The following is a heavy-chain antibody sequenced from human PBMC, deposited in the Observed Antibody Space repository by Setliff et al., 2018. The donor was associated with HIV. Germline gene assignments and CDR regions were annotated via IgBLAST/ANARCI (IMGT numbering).Heavy chain of an antibody. Sequence: GGSLRLSCAASGFTVSSNYMSWVRQAPGKGLEWVSLIYIGGSTYYADSVKGRFTISRDNSKNTLYLQMNSLRAEDTAVYYCARAKTTVTTWWFDPWGQGTLVT. CDR2: IYIGGST. V-gene: IGHV3-53*01. CDR1: GFTVSSNY. J-gene: IGHJ5*02. CDR3: ARAKTTVTTWWFDP. D-gene: IGHD4-17*01.